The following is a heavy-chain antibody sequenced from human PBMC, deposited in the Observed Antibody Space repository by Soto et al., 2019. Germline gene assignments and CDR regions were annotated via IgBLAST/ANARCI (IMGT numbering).Heavy chain of an antibody. CDR3: ARDGPTSPVVVVAAATQTVTGNDY. D-gene: IGHD2-15*01. CDR2: ISYDGSNK. Sequence: QVQLVESGGGVVQPGRSLRLSCAASGFTFSSYAMHWVRQAPGKGLEWVAVISYDGSNKYYADSVKGRFTISRDNSKNTRYLQMNSLRAEDTAVYYCARDGPTSPVVVVAAATQTVTGNDYWGQGTLVTVSS. V-gene: IGHV3-30-3*01. J-gene: IGHJ4*02. CDR1: GFTFSSYA.